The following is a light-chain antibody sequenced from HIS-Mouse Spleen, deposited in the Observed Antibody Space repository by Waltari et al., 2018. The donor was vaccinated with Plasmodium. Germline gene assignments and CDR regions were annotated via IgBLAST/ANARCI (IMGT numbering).Light chain of an antibody. Sequence: QSALTQPASVSGSPGQSITISCTGTSSDVGSYNLVSCYQQHPGKAPKLRIYEGSKRPSGVSNRFSGSKSGNTSSLTIPGLQAEDEADYYCCSYAGSSTWVFGGGTKLTVL. CDR2: EGS. CDR3: CSYAGSSTWV. J-gene: IGLJ3*02. V-gene: IGLV2-23*01. CDR1: SSDVGSYNL.